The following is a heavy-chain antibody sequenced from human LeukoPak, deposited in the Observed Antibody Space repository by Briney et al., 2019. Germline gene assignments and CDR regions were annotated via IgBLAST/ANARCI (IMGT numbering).Heavy chain of an antibody. D-gene: IGHD3-10*01. CDR1: GGSISSYY. CDR3: ARAIVTVTMVRGVD. CDR2: IYYSGST. V-gene: IGHV4-59*12. J-gene: IGHJ4*02. Sequence: SETLSLTCTVSGGSISSYYWSWIRQPPGKGLEWIGYIYYSGSTNYNPSLKSRVTISVDTSKNQFSLKLSSVTAADTAVYYCARAIVTVTMVRGVDWGQGTLVTVSS.